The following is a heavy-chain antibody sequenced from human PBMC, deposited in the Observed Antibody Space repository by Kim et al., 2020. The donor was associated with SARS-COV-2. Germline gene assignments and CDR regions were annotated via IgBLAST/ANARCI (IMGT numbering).Heavy chain of an antibody. V-gene: IGHV3-72*01. D-gene: IGHD5-12*01. CDR1: GFTFSDHY. CDR2: TRNKANSYTT. Sequence: GGSLRLSCAASGFTFSDHYMDWVRQAPGKGLEWVGRTRNKANSYTTEYAASVKGRFTISRDDSKNSLYLQMNSLKTEDTAVYYCASGPERWLQLSAFDIWGQGTMVTVSS. J-gene: IGHJ3*02. CDR3: ASGPERWLQLSAFDI.